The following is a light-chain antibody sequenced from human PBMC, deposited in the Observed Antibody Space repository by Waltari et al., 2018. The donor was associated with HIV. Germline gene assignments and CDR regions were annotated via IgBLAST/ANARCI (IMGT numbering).Light chain of an antibody. Sequence: DIVMTQSPDSLAVSLGERATINCKSSQSLLYSPNNKTYLAWYQPKPRQPPKLIIYWASTRESGVPERFSGSGSGADFTLTISSLQSEDVAVYYCQQYYSIPPWTFGQGTKVEVK. V-gene: IGKV4-1*01. CDR1: QSLLYSPNNKTY. J-gene: IGKJ1*01. CDR3: QQYYSIPPWT. CDR2: WAS.